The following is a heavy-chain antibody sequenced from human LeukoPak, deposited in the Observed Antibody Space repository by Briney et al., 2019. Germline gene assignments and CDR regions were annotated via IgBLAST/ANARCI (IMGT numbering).Heavy chain of an antibody. Sequence: GGSLRLSCAASGFTFSSYEMNWVRQAPGKGLEWVSYISSSGSTIYYADSVKGRFTISRDNAKNSLYLQMNSLRAEDTAVYYRARDLIIAVAGGGFDYWGQGTLVTVSS. V-gene: IGHV3-48*03. CDR2: ISSSGSTI. CDR1: GFTFSSYE. J-gene: IGHJ4*02. CDR3: ARDLIIAVAGGGFDY. D-gene: IGHD6-19*01.